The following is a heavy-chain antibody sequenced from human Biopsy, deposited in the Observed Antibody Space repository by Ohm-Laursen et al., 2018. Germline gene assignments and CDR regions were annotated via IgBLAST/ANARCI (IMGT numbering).Heavy chain of an antibody. D-gene: IGHD1-26*01. CDR3: ARVEAGTYDALDI. CDR2: IYYSGGT. V-gene: IGHV4-59*01. J-gene: IGHJ3*02. CDR1: GGSITGYE. Sequence: SETLSFTCSVSGGSITGYEWSWIRLAPGKGLEWIGYIYYSGGTKYNPSLASRVTFSVDMSKSQFSLKLYSVTAADTAVYYWARVEAGTYDALDIWGQGTLVAVSA.